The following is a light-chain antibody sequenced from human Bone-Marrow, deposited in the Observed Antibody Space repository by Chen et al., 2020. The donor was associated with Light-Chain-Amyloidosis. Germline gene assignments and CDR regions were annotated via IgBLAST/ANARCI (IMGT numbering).Light chain of an antibody. Sequence: SYELTQPPSVSVSPGQTARITCSGDDLPTKYAYWYQQKPGQAPVLVIHRDTERHSGISERFSGSNSGTTATLTISGVQAEDEADYHCQSADSSGTYEVIFGGGTKLTVL. V-gene: IGLV3-25*03. CDR1: DLPTKY. J-gene: IGLJ2*01. CDR2: RDT. CDR3: QSADSSGTYEVI.